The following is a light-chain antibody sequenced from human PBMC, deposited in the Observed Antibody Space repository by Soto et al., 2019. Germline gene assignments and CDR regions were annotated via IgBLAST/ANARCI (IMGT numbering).Light chain of an antibody. Sequence: QCLLTQPPSVSGAPGRRVTISCTGSSSNIGAGYDVHWYQQLPGTAPKPLIYGNSNRPSGVPDRFSGSKSGTSASLAITGLQAEDEADYYCQSYDSSLSGSNVFGTGTKVTVL. V-gene: IGLV1-40*01. J-gene: IGLJ1*01. CDR2: GNS. CDR3: QSYDSSLSGSNV. CDR1: SSNIGAGYD.